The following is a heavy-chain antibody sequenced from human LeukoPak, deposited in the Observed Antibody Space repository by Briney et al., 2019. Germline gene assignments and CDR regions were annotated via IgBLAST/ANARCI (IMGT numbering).Heavy chain of an antibody. CDR1: GFTFSDYS. V-gene: IGHV3-48*01. D-gene: IGHD2/OR15-2a*01. J-gene: IGHJ4*02. CDR2: IGIDSGNT. CDR3: AREGNGLLSKDFDY. Sequence: GGSLRLSCAASGFTFSDYSMNWVRQAPGKGLEWISYIGIDSGNTNYADSVKGRFTISGDKAKNSLYLQMNSLRVDDTAVYYCAREGNGLLSKDFDYWGQGTLVTVSS.